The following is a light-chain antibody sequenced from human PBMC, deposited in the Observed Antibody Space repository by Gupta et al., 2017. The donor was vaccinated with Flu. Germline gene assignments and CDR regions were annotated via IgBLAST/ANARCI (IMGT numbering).Light chain of an antibody. J-gene: IGLJ3*02. CDR1: SGLNVGTYR. CDR3: VIWHSSAWV. CDR2: YKSDADK. V-gene: IGLV5-45*03. Sequence: AVLTLPSSLSASPAPSASLPCTLRSGLNVGTYRIYWFQQKPGSPPQYLLRYKSDADKQQGSGVPSRFSGSNDASANAGILLISGLQSEDEADYYCVIWHSSAWVFGGGTKLSVL.